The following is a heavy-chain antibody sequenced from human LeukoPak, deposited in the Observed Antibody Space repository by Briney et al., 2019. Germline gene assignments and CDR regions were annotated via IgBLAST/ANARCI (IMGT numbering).Heavy chain of an antibody. J-gene: IGHJ4*02. V-gene: IGHV4-59*08. Sequence: PSETLSLTCTVSGGSISSYYWSWIRQPPGKGLEWIGYIYYSGSTNYNPSLKSRVTISVDTSKNQFSLKLSSVTAADTAVYYCARRAAAGTLPFDYWGQGTLVTVSS. CDR3: ARRAAAGTLPFDY. CDR1: GGSISSYY. CDR2: IYYSGST. D-gene: IGHD6-13*01.